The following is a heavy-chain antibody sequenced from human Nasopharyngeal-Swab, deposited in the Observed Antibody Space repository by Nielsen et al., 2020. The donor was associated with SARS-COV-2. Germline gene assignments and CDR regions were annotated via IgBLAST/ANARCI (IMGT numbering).Heavy chain of an antibody. D-gene: IGHD3-10*01. Sequence: GESLKISCEGSGYSFSNYWISWVRQVPGKGLEWMGKVDPSDSYTDYSPSLRGHVTISVDRSISTAYLQWSSLKASDTAMYDCARQYQNYFGSGDYHGAFDIWGQGTMVTVSS. CDR3: ARQYQNYFGSGDYHGAFDI. CDR2: VDPSDSYT. CDR1: GYSFSNYW. V-gene: IGHV5-10-1*01. J-gene: IGHJ3*02.